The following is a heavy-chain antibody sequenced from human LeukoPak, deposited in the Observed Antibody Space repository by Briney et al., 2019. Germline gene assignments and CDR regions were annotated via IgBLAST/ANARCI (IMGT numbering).Heavy chain of an antibody. CDR1: GCSISSGSYY. V-gene: IGHV4-61*02. J-gene: IGHJ4*02. D-gene: IGHD3-10*01. CDR3: ARAGGGSNYFDY. Sequence: SQTLSLTCTVSGCSISSGSYYWSWIRQPAGQGLEWIGRSCTSGSTNDNPSLKRRVTITVDASENQFSLKLSSVAAADTAVYYCARAGGGSNYFDYWGQGTLVTVSS. CDR2: SCTSGST.